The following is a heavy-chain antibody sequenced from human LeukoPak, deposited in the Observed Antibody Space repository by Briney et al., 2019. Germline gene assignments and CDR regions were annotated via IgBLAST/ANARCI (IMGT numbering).Heavy chain of an antibody. V-gene: IGHV3-66*01. Sequence: GGSLRLSCAASGFTVSSNYMSWVRQAPGKGLEWVSVIYSGGSTYYADSVKGRFTISRDNSKNTLYLQMNSLRAEDTAVYYCARVSGYCSSTSCPAFDYWGQGTLVTVSS. D-gene: IGHD2-2*01. J-gene: IGHJ4*02. CDR2: IYSGGST. CDR1: GFTVSSNY. CDR3: ARVSGYCSSTSCPAFDY.